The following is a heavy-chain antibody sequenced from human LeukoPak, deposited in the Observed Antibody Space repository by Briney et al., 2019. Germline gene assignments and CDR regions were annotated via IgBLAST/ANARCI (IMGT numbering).Heavy chain of an antibody. CDR1: GFTFSSYE. CDR3: AREFSYYDSTNDAFDI. Sequence: GGSLRLSCAASGFTFSSYEMNWVRQAPGKGLEWVSYISSSGSTIYYADSVKGRFTISRDNAKNSLYLQMNSLRAEDTAVYYCAREFSYYDSTNDAFDIWGQGTMVTVSS. D-gene: IGHD3-22*01. V-gene: IGHV3-48*03. CDR2: ISSSGSTI. J-gene: IGHJ3*02.